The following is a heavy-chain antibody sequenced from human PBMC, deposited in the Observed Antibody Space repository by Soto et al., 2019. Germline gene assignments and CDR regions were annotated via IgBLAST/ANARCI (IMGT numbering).Heavy chain of an antibody. V-gene: IGHV1-46*01. J-gene: IGHJ4*02. Sequence: QVQLVQSGAEVKKPGASVKLSCRTSGYTFTHYYLHWVRQAPGQGLEWLAIINPASGSTNYAQDFQGRVTFTMDTSTTTVYMELSGLRAEDTAIFYCARDLAAGDHWGQGTLVTVSS. CDR1: GYTFTHYY. CDR3: ARDLAAGDH. D-gene: IGHD6-13*01. CDR2: INPASGST.